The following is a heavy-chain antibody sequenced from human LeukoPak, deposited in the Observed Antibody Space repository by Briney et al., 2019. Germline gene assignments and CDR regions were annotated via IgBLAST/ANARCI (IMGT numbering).Heavy chain of an antibody. Sequence: SETLSLTCTVPGGSISSYYWSWIRQPPGKGLEWIGYIYYSGSTNYNPSLKSRVTISVDTSKNQFSLKLSSVTAADTAVYYCARGTVTTSWWFDPWGQGTLVTVSS. V-gene: IGHV4-59*12. D-gene: IGHD4-17*01. CDR3: ARGTVTTSWWFDP. CDR2: IYYSGST. J-gene: IGHJ5*02. CDR1: GGSISSYY.